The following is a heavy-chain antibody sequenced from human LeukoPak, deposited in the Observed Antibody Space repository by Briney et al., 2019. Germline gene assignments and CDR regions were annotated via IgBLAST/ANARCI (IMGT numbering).Heavy chain of an antibody. CDR1: GGSISSYY. Sequence: SETLSLTCTVSGGSISSYYWSWIRQPPGKGLEWIGYIYYSGSTNYNPSLKSRVTISVDTSKNQFSLKLSSVTAADTAVYYCARDSRKYCGGDCPSDAFDIWGQGTMVTVSS. V-gene: IGHV4-59*01. CDR3: ARDSRKYCGGDCPSDAFDI. CDR2: IYYSGST. J-gene: IGHJ3*02. D-gene: IGHD2-21*02.